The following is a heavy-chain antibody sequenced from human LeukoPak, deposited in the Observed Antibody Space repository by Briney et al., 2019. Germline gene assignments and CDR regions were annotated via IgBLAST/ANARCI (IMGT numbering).Heavy chain of an antibody. D-gene: IGHD3-3*01. Sequence: SVKVSCKASGGTFSSYAISWVRQAPGPGLEWMGGIIPIFGTANYAQKFQGRVTITADESTSTAYMKLSSLRSEDTAVYYCARGDSGITIFGVANYLFGYLGQGTLVTVSS. V-gene: IGHV1-69*01. CDR1: GGTFSSYA. CDR3: ARGDSGITIFGVANYLFGY. J-gene: IGHJ4*02. CDR2: IIPIFGTA.